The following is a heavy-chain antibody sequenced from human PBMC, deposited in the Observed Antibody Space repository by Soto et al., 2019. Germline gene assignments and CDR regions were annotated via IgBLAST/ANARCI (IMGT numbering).Heavy chain of an antibody. Sequence: ASVKVSCKASGYTFSNYYMRWVRQAPGQGLEWMGGINPNGDTTYYAQKFLGRLTVTRDTSTSTVYMELSSLRSEDTAVYSCAREGATAAKMFDYWGQGTLVTVS. CDR3: AREGATAAKMFDY. J-gene: IGHJ4*02. CDR2: INPNGDTT. D-gene: IGHD2-2*01. CDR1: GYTFSNYY. V-gene: IGHV1-46*01.